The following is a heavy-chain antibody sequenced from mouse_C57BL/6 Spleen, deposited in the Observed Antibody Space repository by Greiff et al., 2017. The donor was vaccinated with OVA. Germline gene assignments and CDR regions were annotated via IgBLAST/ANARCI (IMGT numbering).Heavy chain of an antibody. CDR3: GRRMIRAWTGYYFDY. J-gene: IGHJ2*01. V-gene: IGHV1-55*01. CDR2: IYPGSGST. CDR1: GYTFTSYW. D-gene: IGHD3-1*01. Sequence: QVQLQQPGAELVKPGASVKMSCKASGYTFTSYWITWVKQRPGQGLEWIGDIYPGSGSTNYNEKFKSKATLTVDTSSSTAYMQLSSLTSEDSAVYYCGRRMIRAWTGYYFDYWGQGTTLTVSS.